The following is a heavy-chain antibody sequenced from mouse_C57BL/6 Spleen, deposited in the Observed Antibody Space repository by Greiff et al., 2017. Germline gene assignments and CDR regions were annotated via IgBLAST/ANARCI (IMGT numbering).Heavy chain of an antibody. Sequence: LVESGASVMIPCKSFGYSFTGYFLNWVMQSHGKSLEWIGRIIPYIGYTFYNQKFKGKATLSVDKSSSTAHMEPRSLTSEDSAVYYCARSPLLPERYFDDWGTGTTVTVSS. CDR3: ARSPLLPERYFDD. CDR2: IIPYIGYT. V-gene: IGHV1-20*01. D-gene: IGHD1-1*01. J-gene: IGHJ1*03. CDR1: GYSFTGYF.